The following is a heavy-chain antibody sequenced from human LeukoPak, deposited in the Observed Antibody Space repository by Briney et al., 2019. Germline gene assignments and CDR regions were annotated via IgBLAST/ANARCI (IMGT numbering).Heavy chain of an antibody. CDR2: INPNSGGT. V-gene: IGHV1-2*02. Sequence: ASVKVSFKASGYTFTVSYIYWRRHAPGQGLEWMGWINPNSGGTKYAQKFQGRDTMTRDTPLSTAYMGLSRLRSDDTAVYYCAPVGSPPFYFSGQGTLVTVSS. D-gene: IGHD3-10*01. CDR1: GYTFTVSY. CDR3: APVGSPPFYF. J-gene: IGHJ4*02.